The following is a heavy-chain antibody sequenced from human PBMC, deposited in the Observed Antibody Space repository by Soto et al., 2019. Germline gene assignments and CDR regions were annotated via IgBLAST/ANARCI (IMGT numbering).Heavy chain of an antibody. Sequence: SETLSLTCTVSGGSISSGGYYWSWIRQHPGKGLEWIGYIYYSGSTYYNPSLKSRVTISVDTSKNQFSLKLSSLISADTAVYYCARVFGFGGMDVWGQGTTVTVSS. V-gene: IGHV4-31*03. CDR3: ARVFGFGGMDV. CDR2: IYYSGST. J-gene: IGHJ6*02. CDR1: GGSISSGGYY. D-gene: IGHD3-10*01.